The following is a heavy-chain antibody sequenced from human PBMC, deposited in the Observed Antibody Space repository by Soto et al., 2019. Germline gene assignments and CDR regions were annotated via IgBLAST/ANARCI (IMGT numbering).Heavy chain of an antibody. Sequence: ILSCAASGFTFSSYEMNWVRQAPGKGLEWVSYISSSGSTIYYADSVKGRFTISRDNAKNSLYLQMNSLRAEDTAVYYCARASFPEYYDILTGPPTRFDPWGQGTLVTVSS. CDR3: ARASFPEYYDILTGPPTRFDP. CDR2: ISSSGSTI. V-gene: IGHV3-48*03. CDR1: GFTFSSYE. J-gene: IGHJ5*02. D-gene: IGHD3-9*01.